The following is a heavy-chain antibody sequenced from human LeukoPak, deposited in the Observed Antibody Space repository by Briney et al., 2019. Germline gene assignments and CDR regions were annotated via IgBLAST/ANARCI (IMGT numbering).Heavy chain of an antibody. Sequence: QPGGPLRLSCAASGFTFSSYEMNWVRQAPGKGLVWVSYISSSGSTIYYADSVKGRFTISRDNAKDSVYLQMNSLRAEDRAVYYCARGWGSVGVHFDYWGQGTLVTVSS. J-gene: IGHJ4*02. D-gene: IGHD1-26*01. CDR3: ARGWGSVGVHFDY. CDR2: ISSSGSTI. V-gene: IGHV3-48*03. CDR1: GFTFSSYE.